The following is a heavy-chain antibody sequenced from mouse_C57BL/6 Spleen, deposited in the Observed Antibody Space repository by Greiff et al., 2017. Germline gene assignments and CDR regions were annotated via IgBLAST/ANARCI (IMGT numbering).Heavy chain of an antibody. CDR3: AREGVTTVVDNYAMDY. Sequence: QVQLQQPGAELVKPGASVKLSCKASGYTFTSYWMHWVKQRPGQGLEWIGMIHPNSGSTNYNEKFKSKATLTVDKSSSKAYMQLSILTSEDSAVYYCAREGVTTVVDNYAMDYWGQGTSVTVSS. D-gene: IGHD1-1*01. V-gene: IGHV1-64*01. CDR1: GYTFTSYW. CDR2: IHPNSGST. J-gene: IGHJ4*01.